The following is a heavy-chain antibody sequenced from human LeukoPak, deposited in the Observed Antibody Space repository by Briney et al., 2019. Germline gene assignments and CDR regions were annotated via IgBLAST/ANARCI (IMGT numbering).Heavy chain of an antibody. D-gene: IGHD4-17*01. J-gene: IGHJ6*03. CDR2: ISYDGSNK. Sequence: PGGSLRLSCAASGFTFSSYGMHWVRQAPGKGLEWVALISYDGSNKYYADSVKGRFTISRDNSKNTLYLQMNSLRAEDTAVYYCAKEAYGDWPYYYYYYMDVWGKGTTVTVSS. CDR1: GFTFSSYG. CDR3: AKEAYGDWPYYYYYYMDV. V-gene: IGHV3-30*18.